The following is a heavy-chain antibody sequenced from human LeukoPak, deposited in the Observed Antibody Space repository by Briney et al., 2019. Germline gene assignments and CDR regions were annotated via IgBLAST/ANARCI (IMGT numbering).Heavy chain of an antibody. Sequence: GASVKVSCKASGGTFSSHVISWVRQAPGQGLEWMGRIIPILGIANYAQKFQGRVTITADKSTCTAYMELSSLRSEDTAVYYCASPPADYYDSRDYFDYWGQGTLVTVSS. J-gene: IGHJ4*02. CDR1: GGTFSSHV. CDR2: IIPILGIA. CDR3: ASPPADYYDSRDYFDY. D-gene: IGHD3-22*01. V-gene: IGHV1-69*04.